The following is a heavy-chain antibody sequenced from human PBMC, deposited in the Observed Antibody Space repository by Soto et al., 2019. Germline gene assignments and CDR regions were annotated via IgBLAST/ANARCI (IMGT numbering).Heavy chain of an antibody. CDR1: GDSFSRYK. J-gene: IGHJ4*02. V-gene: IGHV4-59*01. CDR3: SREWSAFDY. CDR2: MYSSGYT. D-gene: IGHD2-15*01. Sequence: SETLSLTSNVYGDSFSRYKWSWIRQPPGTGLEYIGYMYSSGYTDYNPSLKSRVTMSLDTSKNQYSLKLTSATAADTAVYYCSREWSAFDYWGQGTLVTVSS.